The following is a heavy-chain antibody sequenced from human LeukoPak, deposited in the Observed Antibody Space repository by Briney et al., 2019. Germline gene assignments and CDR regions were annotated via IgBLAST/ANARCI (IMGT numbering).Heavy chain of an antibody. V-gene: IGHV3-23*01. Sequence: GSLRLSCTASGFTFGDYAMSWFRQAPGKGLEWVSSVSRTGDTTYYAESVKGRFTISRDNSNNTVYLHMTSLRDEDTALYYCAKCSDKYSSGWDDGFDIWGQGTLVTVSS. CDR2: VSRTGDTT. CDR3: AKCSDKYSSGWDDGFDI. D-gene: IGHD6-19*01. J-gene: IGHJ3*02. CDR1: GFTFGDYA.